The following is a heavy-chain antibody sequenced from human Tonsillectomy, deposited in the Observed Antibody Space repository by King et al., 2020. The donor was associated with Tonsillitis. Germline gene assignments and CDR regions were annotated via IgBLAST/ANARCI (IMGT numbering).Heavy chain of an antibody. D-gene: IGHD3-3*01. CDR1: GGSISSGSYY. CDR3: ARETSSDFWSGYPNWFDP. V-gene: IGHV4-61*02. Sequence: VQLQESGPGLVKPSQTLSLTCNVSGGSISSGSYYWSWIRQPAGKGLEWIGRIYTSGSTHYNPSLKSRVTMSVATSKNQFSLKLSSVTAADTAGYYCARETSSDFWSGYPNWFDPWGQGTLVTVSS. J-gene: IGHJ5*02. CDR2: IYTSGST.